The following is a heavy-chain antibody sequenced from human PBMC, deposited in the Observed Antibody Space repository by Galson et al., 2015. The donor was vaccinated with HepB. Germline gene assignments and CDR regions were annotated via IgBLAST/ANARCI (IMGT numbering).Heavy chain of an antibody. Sequence: SLRLSCAASGFTFSSYWMNWVRQAPGKGLEWVAHINQDGSSKYYVDSVKGRFTISRDNAKDSVYLQLDSLRAEDAAVYYCAIRMSLVRGIITKPDYYYGMDVWGQGSTVTVAS. D-gene: IGHD3-10*01. J-gene: IGHJ6*02. V-gene: IGHV3-7*03. CDR3: AIRMSLVRGIITKPDYYYGMDV. CDR1: GFTFSSYW. CDR2: INQDGSSK.